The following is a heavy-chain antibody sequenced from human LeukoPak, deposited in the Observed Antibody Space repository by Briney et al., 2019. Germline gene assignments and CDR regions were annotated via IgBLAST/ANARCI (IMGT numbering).Heavy chain of an antibody. Sequence: PGRSLRLSCAASGFTFSSYGMHWVRQAPGKGLEWVAVISYDGSNKYYADSVKGRFTISRDNSKNTLYLQMNSLRAEDTAVYYCARELTVTTDAFDIWGQGTMVTVSS. D-gene: IGHD4-17*01. V-gene: IGHV3-30*03. CDR1: GFTFSSYG. CDR3: ARELTVTTDAFDI. CDR2: ISYDGSNK. J-gene: IGHJ3*02.